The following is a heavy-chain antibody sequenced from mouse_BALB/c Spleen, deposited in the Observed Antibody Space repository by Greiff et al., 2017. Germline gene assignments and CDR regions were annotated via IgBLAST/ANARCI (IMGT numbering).Heavy chain of an antibody. Sequence: QVQLKQPGAELVMPGASVKMSCKASGYTFTDYWMHWVKQRPGQGLEWIGAIDTSDSYTSYNQKFKGKATLTVDESSSTAYMQLSSLTSEDSAVYYCAREAGDYWGEGTTLTVSS. D-gene: IGHD3-2*02. CDR1: GYTFTDYW. J-gene: IGHJ2*01. CDR3: AREAGDY. CDR2: IDTSDSYT. V-gene: IGHV1-69*01.